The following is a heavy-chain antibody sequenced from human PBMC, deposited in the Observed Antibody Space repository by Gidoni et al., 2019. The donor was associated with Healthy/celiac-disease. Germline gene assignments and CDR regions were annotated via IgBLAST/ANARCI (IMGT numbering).Heavy chain of an antibody. D-gene: IGHD2-21*02. CDR2: IYYSGST. Sequence: QVQLQESGPGLVKPSQTLSLTCTVSGGSISRGGYYWSWIRQHPGKGLEWIGYIYYSGSTYYNPSLKSRVTISVDTSKNQFSLKLSSVTAADTAVYYCARDPFGGNSGWGWFDPWGQGTLVTVSS. J-gene: IGHJ5*02. V-gene: IGHV4-31*03. CDR3: ARDPFGGNSGWGWFDP. CDR1: GGSISRGGYY.